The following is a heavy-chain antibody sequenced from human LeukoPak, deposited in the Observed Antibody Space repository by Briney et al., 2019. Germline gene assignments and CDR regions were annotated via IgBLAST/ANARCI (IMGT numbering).Heavy chain of an antibody. CDR3: AKGAWGYDSSGYYRDYFDY. V-gene: IGHV3-23*01. J-gene: IGHJ4*02. Sequence: GGSLRLSCAASGFTFSSYAMSWVRQAPGKGLKWFSAISGSGGSTYYADSVKGRFTISRDNSKNTLYLQMNSLRAEDTAVYYCAKGAWGYDSSGYYRDYFDYWGQGTLVTVSS. D-gene: IGHD3-22*01. CDR1: GFTFSSYA. CDR2: ISGSGGST.